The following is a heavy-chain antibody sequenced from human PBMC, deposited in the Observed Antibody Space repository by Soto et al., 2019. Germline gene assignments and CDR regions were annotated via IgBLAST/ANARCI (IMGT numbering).Heavy chain of an antibody. D-gene: IGHD3-22*01. CDR2: IYFSGRT. CDR3: ARDSLVGYYYE. V-gene: IGHV4-61*01. Sequence: SETLSLTCTVSGGSVSGGSYYWNWIRQPPGKGLEWIGYIYFSGRTNYNPSLKSRVTISIDTSKNQFSLKLSSVTAADTAVYYCARDSLVGYYYEWGQGTLVTVSS. CDR1: GGSVSGGSYY. J-gene: IGHJ4*01.